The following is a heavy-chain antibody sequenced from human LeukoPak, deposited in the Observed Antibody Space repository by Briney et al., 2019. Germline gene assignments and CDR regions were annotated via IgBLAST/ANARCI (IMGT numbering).Heavy chain of an antibody. CDR1: GYTFTGYY. CDR3: AGISRAAAGPRLYYFDY. Sequence: ASVKVSCKASGYTFTGYYMHWVRQAPGQGLEWMGWINPNSGGTNYAQKFQGRVTMTRDTSISTAYMELSRLRSDDTAVYYCAGISRAAAGPRLYYFDYWGQGTLVTVSS. CDR2: INPNSGGT. V-gene: IGHV1-2*02. J-gene: IGHJ4*02. D-gene: IGHD6-13*01.